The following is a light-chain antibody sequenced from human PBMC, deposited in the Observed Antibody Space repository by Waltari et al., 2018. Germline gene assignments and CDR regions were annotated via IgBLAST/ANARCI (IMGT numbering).Light chain of an antibody. J-gene: IGLJ1*01. CDR3: CSYTTTTTLV. CDR2: EVP. V-gene: IGLV2-14*01. CDR1: RNDVGSYSY. Sequence: QSAPTQPASVSASPGQSITIPRTGPRNDVGSYSYVPWYRQYPGKAPALLIYEVPPRPSGVSDRFSGSRSRSTASLTISGLQTEDEANYFCCSYTTTTTLVFGTGTKVIVL.